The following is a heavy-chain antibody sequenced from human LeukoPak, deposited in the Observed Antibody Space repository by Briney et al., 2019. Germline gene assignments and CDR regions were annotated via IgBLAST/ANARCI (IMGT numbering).Heavy chain of an antibody. D-gene: IGHD2-15*01. Sequence: AAVKVSCKASGYTFTGYYMHWVRQAPGQGLEWMGWINPNSGDTNYAQKFQGRVTMTRDTSINTAYMELTRLTSDDTAVYYCARVYSIRSFDYWGQGTLVTVSS. CDR3: ARVYSIRSFDY. V-gene: IGHV1-2*02. CDR1: GYTFTGYY. J-gene: IGHJ4*02. CDR2: INPNSGDT.